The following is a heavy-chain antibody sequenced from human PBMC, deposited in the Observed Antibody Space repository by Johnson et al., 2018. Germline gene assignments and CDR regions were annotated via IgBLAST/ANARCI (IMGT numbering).Heavy chain of an antibody. V-gene: IGHV3-48*02. J-gene: IGHJ1*01. D-gene: IGHD1-26*01. CDR2: ISSSSSTI. CDR1: GFTFSSYS. Sequence: EVQLLETGGGLVQPGGSLRLSCAASGFTFSSYSMNWVRQAPGKGLEWVSYISSSSSTIYYPDSVKGRFTISRDNAKNSLYLQMNSRRDEDTAVYYCARAIVGKGYFQHWGQGTLVTVSS. CDR3: ARAIVGKGYFQH.